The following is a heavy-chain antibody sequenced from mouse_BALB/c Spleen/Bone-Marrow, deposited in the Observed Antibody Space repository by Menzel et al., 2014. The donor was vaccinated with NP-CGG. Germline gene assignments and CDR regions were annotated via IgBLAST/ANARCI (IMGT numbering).Heavy chain of an antibody. CDR3: TRGGNWDDFDY. J-gene: IGHJ2*01. Sequence: DVMLVESGGALVQPGGSRKLSCAASGFTFSSFGMHWVRQAPEKGLEWVAYISSGSSTIFYADTVKGRFTVSRDNPKNTLFLQMTSLRSEDTAMYYCTRGGNWDDFDYWGQGTTLTVSS. D-gene: IGHD4-1*01. CDR1: GFTFSSFG. V-gene: IGHV5-17*02. CDR2: ISSGSSTI.